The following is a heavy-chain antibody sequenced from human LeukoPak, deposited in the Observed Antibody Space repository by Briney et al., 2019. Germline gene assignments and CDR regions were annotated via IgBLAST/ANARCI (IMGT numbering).Heavy chain of an antibody. V-gene: IGHV3-23*01. J-gene: IGHJ6*02. D-gene: IGHD5-12*01. Sequence: GGSLRLSCAASGFTFSSYAMSWVRQAPGKGLEWVSAISGSGGSTYYADSVKGRFTISRDNSKNTLYLQMNSLRAEDTAVYYCAKDLPRYSGYDLFSADYYYGMDVWGQGTTVTVPS. CDR1: GFTFSSYA. CDR2: ISGSGGST. CDR3: AKDLPRYSGYDLFSADYYYGMDV.